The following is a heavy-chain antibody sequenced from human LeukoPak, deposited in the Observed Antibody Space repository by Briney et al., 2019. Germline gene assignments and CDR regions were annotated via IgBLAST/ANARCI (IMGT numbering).Heavy chain of an antibody. D-gene: IGHD6-13*01. V-gene: IGHV4-59*01. J-gene: IGHJ5*02. CDR1: GGSISSYY. Sequence: SETLSLTCTVSGGSISSYYWSWIRQPPGKGLEWIGYIYYSGSTNYNPSLKSRVTISVDTSKNQCSLKLSSVTAADTAVYYCARAPYSSSWYPAGWFDPWGQGTLVTVSS. CDR3: ARAPYSSSWYPAGWFDP. CDR2: IYYSGST.